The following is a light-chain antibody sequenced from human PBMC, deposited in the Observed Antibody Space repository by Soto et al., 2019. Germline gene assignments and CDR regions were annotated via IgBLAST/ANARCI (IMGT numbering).Light chain of an antibody. CDR1: SSDVGGYNY. CDR3: SSYTTSNTRQIV. V-gene: IGLV2-14*03. Sequence: QSALTQPASVSGSPGQSITISRTGTSSDVGGYNYVSWYQHHPGKAPKLIIYDVTNRPSGVSNPFSASKSGNTASLTISGLQPEDDADYYCSSYTTSNTRQIVFGTGTKVTVL. J-gene: IGLJ1*01. CDR2: DVT.